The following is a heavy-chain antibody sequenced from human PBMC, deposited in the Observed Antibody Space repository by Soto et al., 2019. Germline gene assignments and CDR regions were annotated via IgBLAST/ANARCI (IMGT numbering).Heavy chain of an antibody. J-gene: IGHJ6*02. CDR3: AASIFYYGMDV. V-gene: IGHV5-51*01. CDR2: IYPGDSDT. CDR1: GYSFTTSW. Sequence: GESLKISCKGSGYSFTTSWLGWVRQMPGKGLEWMGIIYPGDSDTRYSPSFQGQVTISADKSITTTYLQWSSLKASDTAIYYCAASIFYYGMDVWGQGTTVTVSS.